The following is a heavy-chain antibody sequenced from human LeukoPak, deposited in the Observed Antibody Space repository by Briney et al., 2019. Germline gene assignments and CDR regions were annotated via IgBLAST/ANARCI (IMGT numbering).Heavy chain of an antibody. J-gene: IGHJ4*02. CDR1: GFTFSTFA. CDR3: ATGGVIITNFDC. CDR2: ISNSGRST. V-gene: IGHV3-23*01. D-gene: IGHD3-10*01. Sequence: GGSLRLSCAASGFTFSTFAMSWVRQAPGEGLEWISGISNSGRSTYYADSVKGRFTISRDNSKNTLYLQMNSLGAEDTAVYYCATGGVIITNFDCWGQGTLVTVSS.